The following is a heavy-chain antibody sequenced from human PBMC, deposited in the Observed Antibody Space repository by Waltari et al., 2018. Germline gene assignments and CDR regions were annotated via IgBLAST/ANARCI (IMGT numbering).Heavy chain of an antibody. D-gene: IGHD4-17*01. CDR2: VYHFGGP. CDR3: ARHESAHYGGFDS. J-gene: IGHJ4*02. CDR1: GDSITSASY. Sequence: QVQLQESGPGLVKPSETLSLTCAVSGDSITSASYWGWIRQPPGKGLEWLGYVYHFGGPSYNPSLKSRVTMSVDTSKRQCSLNLSSVTAADTSVYYCARHESAHYGGFDSWGRGTLVTVSA. V-gene: IGHV4-38-2*01.